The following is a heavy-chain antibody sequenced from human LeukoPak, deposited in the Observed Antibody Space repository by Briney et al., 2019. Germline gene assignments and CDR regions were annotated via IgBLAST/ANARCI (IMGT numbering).Heavy chain of an antibody. CDR3: ARAQGLEFVDY. V-gene: IGHV3-21*01. CDR1: GFTFSSYS. D-gene: IGHD3-3*01. Sequence: GGSLRLSCAASGFTFSSYSMNWVRQAPGKGLEWDSSISSSSSYIYYADSVKGRFTISRDNAKNSLYLQMNSLRAEDTAVYYCARAQGLEFVDYWGQGTLVTVSS. CDR2: ISSSSSYI. J-gene: IGHJ4*02.